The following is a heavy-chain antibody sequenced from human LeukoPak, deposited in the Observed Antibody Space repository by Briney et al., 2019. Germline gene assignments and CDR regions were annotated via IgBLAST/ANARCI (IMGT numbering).Heavy chain of an antibody. Sequence: GESLKISCKGSGYSFTYYWIGWVRQMPGKGLVWMGIIYPADSDTRYSPSFQGQVTISADKSTSTAYLQWSSLKASDTAMYYCARQDGRALYYFDYWGQGTLVTVSS. V-gene: IGHV5-51*01. J-gene: IGHJ4*02. D-gene: IGHD5-24*01. CDR1: GYSFTYYW. CDR2: IYPADSDT. CDR3: ARQDGRALYYFDY.